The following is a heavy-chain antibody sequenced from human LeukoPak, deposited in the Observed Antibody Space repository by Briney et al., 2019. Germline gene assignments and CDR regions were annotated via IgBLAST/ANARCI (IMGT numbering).Heavy chain of an antibody. CDR3: ARTSGWYNCFDP. D-gene: IGHD6-19*01. Sequence: SETLSLTCTVSGDSISSYYWSWIRQPPGKGLEWIGYIYYSASTNYNPSLKSRVTISVDMSKNQFSLKLNSVTAADTAVYYCARTSGWYNCFDPWGQGTLVTVPS. V-gene: IGHV4-59*01. CDR2: IYYSAST. J-gene: IGHJ5*02. CDR1: GDSISSYY.